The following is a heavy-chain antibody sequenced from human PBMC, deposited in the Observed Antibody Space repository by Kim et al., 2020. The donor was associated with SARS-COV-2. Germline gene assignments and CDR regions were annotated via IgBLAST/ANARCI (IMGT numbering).Heavy chain of an antibody. CDR2: ISHSGTS. Sequence: SETLSLTCAVYGGSFSGYNWGWVRQPPGKGLEWIGEISHSGTSKYNPSFKSRVSILVDTSKNQFFLKLTSVTAADTAIYYCARRVPGYWCEGTLVTVSS. D-gene: IGHD3-10*02. J-gene: IGHJ4*02. CDR1: GGSFSGYN. V-gene: IGHV4-34*01. CDR3: ARRVPGY.